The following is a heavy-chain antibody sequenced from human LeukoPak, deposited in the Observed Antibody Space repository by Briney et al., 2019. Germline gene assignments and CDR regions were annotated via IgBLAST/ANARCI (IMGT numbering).Heavy chain of an antibody. CDR2: INHSGST. J-gene: IGHJ5*02. D-gene: IGHD3-10*01. CDR3: ARRRVYITMVRGVIRGGFDP. V-gene: IGHV4-34*01. Sequence: SETLSLTCAVYGGSFSGYYWSWIRQPPGKGLEWIGEINHSGSTNYNPSLKSRVTISVDTSKNQFSLKLSSVTAADTAVYYCARRRVYITMVRGVIRGGFDPWGQGTLVTVSS. CDR1: GGSFSGYY.